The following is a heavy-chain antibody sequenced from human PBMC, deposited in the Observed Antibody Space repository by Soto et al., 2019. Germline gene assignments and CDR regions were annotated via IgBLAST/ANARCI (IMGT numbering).Heavy chain of an antibody. CDR3: ARDNDEWAGSGRYPYYFDY. CDR2: IWYDGSNK. J-gene: IGHJ4*02. Sequence: QVQLVESGGGVVQPGRSLRLSCAASGFTFSGYDMHWVRQAPGKGLEWVAVIWYDGSNKYYADSVKGRFTISRDNSKNTLYLQMNSLRAEDTAVYYCARDNDEWAGSGRYPYYFDYWGQGTLVTVSS. V-gene: IGHV3-33*01. CDR1: GFTFSGYD. D-gene: IGHD1-26*01.